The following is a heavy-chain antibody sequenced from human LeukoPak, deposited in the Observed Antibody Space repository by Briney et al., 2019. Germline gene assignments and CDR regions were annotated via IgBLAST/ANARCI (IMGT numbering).Heavy chain of an antibody. J-gene: IGHJ4*02. CDR2: INYSGST. V-gene: IGHV4-59*01. CDR1: GDSITSYY. D-gene: IGHD2-15*01. CDR3: ARGVKVAGSY. Sequence: SETLSPTCTVSGDSITSYYWSWIRQPPGKGLEWIGYINYSGSTNYNPSLKNRVTISADTSKNQFSLKLSSVTAADTAVYFCARGVKVAGSYWGQGTLVTVSS.